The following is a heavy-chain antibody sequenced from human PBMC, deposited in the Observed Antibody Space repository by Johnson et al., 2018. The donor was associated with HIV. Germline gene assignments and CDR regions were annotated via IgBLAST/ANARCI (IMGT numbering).Heavy chain of an antibody. CDR1: QFTFSSYG. CDR2: ISFAGTKK. Sequence: QVQLVESGGGVVQPGRSLRLSCAASQFTFSSYGMHWVRQAPGKGLEWVAAISFAGTKKNYAGSVKGRFTISRDNSKNTLYLQMDSLRAEDTAVYYCAKTGQMIAGTSAVDIGGQGTMVTVSS. D-gene: IGHD3-22*01. CDR3: AKTGQMIAGTSAVDI. V-gene: IGHV3-30*18. J-gene: IGHJ3*02.